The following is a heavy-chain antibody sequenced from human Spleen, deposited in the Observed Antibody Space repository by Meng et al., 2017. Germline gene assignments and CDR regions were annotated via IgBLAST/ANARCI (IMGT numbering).Heavy chain of an antibody. D-gene: IGHD5-18*01. V-gene: IGHV3-30*04. J-gene: IGHJ3*02. Sequence: GGSLRLSCAASGFTFSSYAMHWVRQAPGKGLEWVAVISYDGSTKYYADSVKGRFTISRDNSKNTLYLQMNSLRAEDTAVYYCARTISAKRHDAFDIWGQGTMVTVSS. CDR3: ARTISAKRHDAFDI. CDR1: GFTFSSYA. CDR2: ISYDGSTK.